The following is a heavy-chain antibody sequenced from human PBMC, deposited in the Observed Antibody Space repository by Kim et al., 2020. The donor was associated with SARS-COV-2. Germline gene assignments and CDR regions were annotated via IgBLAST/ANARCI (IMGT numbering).Heavy chain of an antibody. CDR3: AKEVVVVIYDAFDI. D-gene: IGHD3-22*01. J-gene: IGHJ3*02. Sequence: ADSVKCRFTISRDNSKNTLYLQMNSLRAEDTAVYYCAKEVVVVIYDAFDIWGQGTMVTVSS. V-gene: IGHV3-30*02.